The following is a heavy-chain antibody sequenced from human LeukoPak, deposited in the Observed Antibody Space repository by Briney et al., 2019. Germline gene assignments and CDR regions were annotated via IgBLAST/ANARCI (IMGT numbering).Heavy chain of an antibody. CDR2: MNPNSGNT. Sequence: GASVTVSCKASGYTFTSYDINWVRQATGQGLEWMGWMNPNSGNTGYAQKFQGRVTMTRDMSTSTVYMELSSLRSEDTAVYYCARAQWLVPLNWFDPWGQGTLVTVSS. CDR1: GYTFTSYD. D-gene: IGHD6-19*01. V-gene: IGHV1-8*01. CDR3: ARAQWLVPLNWFDP. J-gene: IGHJ5*02.